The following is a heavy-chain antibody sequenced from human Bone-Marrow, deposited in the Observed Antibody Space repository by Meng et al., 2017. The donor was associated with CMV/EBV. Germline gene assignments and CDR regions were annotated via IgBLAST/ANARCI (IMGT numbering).Heavy chain of an antibody. CDR1: GFTFSNSA. D-gene: IGHD3-16*01. Sequence: GGSLRLSCAASGFTFSNSAMSWVRQAPGKGLEWVSAISGSGGSTYYADSVKGRFTISRDNSKNTLYLQMNSLRAEDTAVYYCAKNWGGWYWYFDLWGRGTLVTVSS. J-gene: IGHJ2*01. CDR3: AKNWGGWYWYFDL. V-gene: IGHV3-23*01. CDR2: ISGSGGST.